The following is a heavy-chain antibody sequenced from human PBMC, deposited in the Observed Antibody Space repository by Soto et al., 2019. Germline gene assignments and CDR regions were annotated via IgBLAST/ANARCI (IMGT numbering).Heavy chain of an antibody. V-gene: IGHV3-30*18. CDR2: ISYDGSNK. J-gene: IGHJ4*02. Sequence: QVQLVESGGGVVQPGRSLRLSCAASGFTFSSYGMHRVRQAPGKGLEWVAVISYDGSNKYYADSVKGRFTISRDNSKISMYLQMNSLRAEDTAVYYCAKDLYSGYDVCDYWGQGTLVTVSS. CDR3: AKDLYSGYDVCDY. D-gene: IGHD5-12*01. CDR1: GFTFSSYG.